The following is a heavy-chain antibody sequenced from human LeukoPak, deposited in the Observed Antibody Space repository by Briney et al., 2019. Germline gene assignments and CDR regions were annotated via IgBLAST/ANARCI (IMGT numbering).Heavy chain of an antibody. V-gene: IGHV4-59*08. D-gene: IGHD3-22*01. CDR2: IYYSGST. J-gene: IGHJ3*02. CDR3: ARSLSPNYYDSSGRYAFDI. CDR1: GGSISSYY. Sequence: SETLSLTCTVSGGSISSYYWSWIRQPPGKGLEWIGYIYYSGSTNYNPSLKSRVTISVDTSKNQFSLKLSSVTAVDTAVYYCARSLSPNYYDSSGRYAFDIWGQGTMVTVSS.